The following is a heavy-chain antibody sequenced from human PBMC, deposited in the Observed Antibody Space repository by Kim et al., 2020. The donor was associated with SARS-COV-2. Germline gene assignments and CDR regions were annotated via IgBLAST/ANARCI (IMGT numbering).Heavy chain of an antibody. CDR2: INPNSGGT. CDR1: GYTFTGYY. Sequence: ASVKVSCKASGYTFTGYYMHWVRQAPGQGLEWMGWINPNSGGTNYAQKFQGRVTMTRDTSISTAYMELSRLRSDDTAVYYCARGDAVWFGEEGYWGQGTLVTVSS. D-gene: IGHD3-10*01. CDR3: ARGDAVWFGEEGY. V-gene: IGHV1-2*02. J-gene: IGHJ4*02.